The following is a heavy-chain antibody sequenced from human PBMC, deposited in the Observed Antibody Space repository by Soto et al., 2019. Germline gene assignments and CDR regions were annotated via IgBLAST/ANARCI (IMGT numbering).Heavy chain of an antibody. CDR2: ISGSGGST. CDR3: AKDYTYYYDSSGYYSDY. Sequence: GGSLRLSCAASGFTFSSYAMSWVRQAPGKGLEWVSAISGSGGSTYYADSVKGRFTISRDNSKNTLYLQMNSLRAEDTAVYYCAKDYTYYYDSSGYYSDYWGQGTLVTVS. D-gene: IGHD3-22*01. V-gene: IGHV3-23*01. CDR1: GFTFSSYA. J-gene: IGHJ4*02.